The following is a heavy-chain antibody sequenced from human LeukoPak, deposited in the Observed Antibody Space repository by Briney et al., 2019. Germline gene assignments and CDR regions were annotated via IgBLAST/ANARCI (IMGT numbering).Heavy chain of an antibody. CDR2: ISSSSSTI. Sequence: PGGSLRLSCAASGFTFSGYGMNWVRQAPGKGLEWVSYISSSSSTIYYADSVKGRFTISRDNAKNSLYLQMNSLRAEDTAVYYCARDSPQWLVYYYYYYMDVWGKGTTVTVSS. CDR1: GFTFSGYG. D-gene: IGHD6-19*01. CDR3: ARDSPQWLVYYYYYYMDV. J-gene: IGHJ6*03. V-gene: IGHV3-48*01.